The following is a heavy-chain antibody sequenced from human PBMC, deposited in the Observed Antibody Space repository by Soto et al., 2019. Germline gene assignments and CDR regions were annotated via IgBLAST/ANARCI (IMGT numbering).Heavy chain of an antibody. CDR3: ARRARYCSGGSCYRAFDY. V-gene: IGHV4-39*01. Sequence: SSETLSLTCTVSGGSISSSSNYWGWIRQPPGKGLEWIGSIYYSGSTFYNPSLKSRVTISVDTSKNQFSLKLSSVTAADTAVYYCARRARYCSGGSCYRAFDYWGQGTLVTVSS. CDR2: IYYSGST. J-gene: IGHJ4*02. D-gene: IGHD2-15*01. CDR1: GGSISSSSNY.